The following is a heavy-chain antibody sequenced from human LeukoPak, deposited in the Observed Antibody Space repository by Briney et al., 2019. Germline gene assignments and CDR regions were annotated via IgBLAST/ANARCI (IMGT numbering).Heavy chain of an antibody. CDR3: ARVLGSWVDY. D-gene: IGHD6-13*01. CDR1: GFTFSSYG. CDR2: IRYDGSNK. V-gene: IGHV3-30*02. J-gene: IGHJ4*02. Sequence: PGGSLRLSCAASGFTFSSYGMHWVRQAPGKGLEWVAFIRYDGSNKYYADSVKGRFTISRDNSKNTLYLQMNSLRAEDTAVYYCARVLGSWVDYWGQGTLVTVSS.